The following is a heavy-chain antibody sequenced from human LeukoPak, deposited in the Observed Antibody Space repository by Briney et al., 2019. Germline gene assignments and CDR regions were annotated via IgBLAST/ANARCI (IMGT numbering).Heavy chain of an antibody. J-gene: IGHJ6*03. CDR3: ARERADCSRTSCYTVDDYYSYLDV. Sequence: ASVKVSCKASGYTFTDYYFHWVRQAPGQGLEWMGWINLKSGARNFPQKFQGRLTLTRDMSVSTASMDLRSLKSDDTAVYFCARERADCSRTSCYTVDDYYSYLDVWGKGTTVTVSS. V-gene: IGHV1-2*02. D-gene: IGHD2-2*02. CDR1: GYTFTDYY. CDR2: INLKSGAR.